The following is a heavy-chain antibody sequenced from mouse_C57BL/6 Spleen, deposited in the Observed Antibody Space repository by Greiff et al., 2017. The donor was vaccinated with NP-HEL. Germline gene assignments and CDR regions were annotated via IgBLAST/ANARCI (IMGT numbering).Heavy chain of an antibody. Sequence: EVKLVESGGGLVKPGGSLKLSCAASGFTFSDYGMPWVRQAPEKGLEWVAYISSGSSTIYYADTVKGRFTISRDNAKNTLFLQMTSLRSEDTAMYYCARPFFYYAMDYWGQGTSVTVSS. CDR2: ISSGSSTI. CDR3: ARPFFYYAMDY. CDR1: GFTFSDYG. V-gene: IGHV5-17*01. J-gene: IGHJ4*01.